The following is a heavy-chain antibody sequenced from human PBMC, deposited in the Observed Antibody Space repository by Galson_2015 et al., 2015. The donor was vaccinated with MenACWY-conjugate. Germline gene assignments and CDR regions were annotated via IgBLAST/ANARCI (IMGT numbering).Heavy chain of an antibody. Sequence: QSGAEVKKPGESLKISCKGSGYSFTAYWIGWVRQMPGKGLEWVGIIYPGDSETRYSPSFQGQVTISVDKSINTAYLQWNSLKASDTAMYYCARDSSGWHNWFAPWGQGTLVTVSS. CDR2: IYPGDSET. CDR1: GYSFTAYW. D-gene: IGHD6-19*01. J-gene: IGHJ5*02. V-gene: IGHV5-51*01. CDR3: ARDSSGWHNWFAP.